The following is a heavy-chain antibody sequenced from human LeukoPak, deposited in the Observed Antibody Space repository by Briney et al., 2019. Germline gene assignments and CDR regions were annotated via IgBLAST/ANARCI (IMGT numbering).Heavy chain of an antibody. CDR1: GGSISTYY. CDR3: AMPYCSAGNCYSNFDS. CDR2: IYTTGGT. J-gene: IGHJ4*02. Sequence: PSETLSLSCSVSGGSISTYYWSWIRQPAGKGLEWIGRIYTTGGTNYNPSLKSRVTMSVDTSKNQFSLKLTSVTAADTAVYYCAMPYCSAGNCYSNFDSWGQGTLVTVSS. D-gene: IGHD2-15*01. V-gene: IGHV4-4*07.